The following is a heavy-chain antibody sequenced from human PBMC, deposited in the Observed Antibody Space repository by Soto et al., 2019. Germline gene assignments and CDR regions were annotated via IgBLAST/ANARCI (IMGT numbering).Heavy chain of an antibody. V-gene: IGHV3-48*01. Sequence: QPGGSLRLSCEASGFSFSSSSMNWLRQAPGKGLEWISYISYTTSRKYYAASVKGRFTISRDNAKNSLYLQMDSLRVEDTAVYYCARDVGNYDSSGYFDYWGQGTQVTVSS. CDR3: ARDVGNYDSSGYFDY. CDR1: GFSFSSSS. CDR2: ISYTTSRK. D-gene: IGHD3-22*01. J-gene: IGHJ4*02.